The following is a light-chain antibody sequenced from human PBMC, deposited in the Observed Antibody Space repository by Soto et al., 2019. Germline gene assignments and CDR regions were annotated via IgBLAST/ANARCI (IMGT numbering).Light chain of an antibody. CDR2: DAS. CDR1: QSVSSS. J-gene: IGKJ3*01. CDR3: QQRSNWPPEVT. Sequence: EIVLTQSPDTLSLSPGERDTLSCRASQSVSSSLAWYQQKPGQAPRLLIYDASNRATGTPARFSGRGSGTDFTLLISSREPEDFAGEYCQQRSNWPPEVTFGPATKVDI. V-gene: IGKV3-11*01.